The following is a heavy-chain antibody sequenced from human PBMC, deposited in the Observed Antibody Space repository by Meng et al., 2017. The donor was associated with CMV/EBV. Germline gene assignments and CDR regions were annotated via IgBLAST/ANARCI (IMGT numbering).Heavy chain of an antibody. V-gene: IGHV1-8*03. D-gene: IGHD6-19*01. CDR2: MNPNSGNT. CDR3: ARGPWCSGWRGGYFQH. Sequence: ASVKVSCKASGYTFTSYDINWVRQATGQGLEWMGWMNPNSGNTGYAQKFQGRVTITRNTSISTAYMELSSLRSEDTAVYYCARGPWCSGWRGGYFQHWGQGTLVTVSS. CDR1: GYTFTSYD. J-gene: IGHJ1*01.